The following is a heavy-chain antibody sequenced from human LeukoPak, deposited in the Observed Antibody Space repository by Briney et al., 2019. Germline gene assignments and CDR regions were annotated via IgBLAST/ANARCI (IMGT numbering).Heavy chain of an antibody. V-gene: IGHV3-11*01. D-gene: IGHD2-2*02. CDR1: RFTFSDYY. Sequence: GGSLRLSCAASRFTFSDYYMSWIRQAPGKGLEWVSYISSSGSTIYYADSVKGRFTISRDNAKNSLYLQMNSLRAEDTAVYYCARPRYCSSTSCYTRDSSGWYALFGYWGQGTLVTVSS. CDR3: ARPRYCSSTSCYTRDSSGWYALFGY. J-gene: IGHJ4*02. CDR2: ISSSGSTI.